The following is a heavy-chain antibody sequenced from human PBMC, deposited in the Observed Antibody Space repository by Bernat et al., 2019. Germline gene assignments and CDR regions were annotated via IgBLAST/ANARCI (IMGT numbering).Heavy chain of an antibody. CDR2: ISSSGSTI. CDR1: GFTFSSYE. CDR3: ASAGPQNAFDI. V-gene: IGHV3-48*03. J-gene: IGHJ3*02. Sequence: EVQLVESGGGLVQPGGSLRLSCVASGFTFSSYEMNWVRQAPGKGLEWVSYISSSGSTIYYADSVKGRFTISRDNAKNSLYLQMNSLRAEDTAVYYCASAGPQNAFDIWGQGTMVTVSS.